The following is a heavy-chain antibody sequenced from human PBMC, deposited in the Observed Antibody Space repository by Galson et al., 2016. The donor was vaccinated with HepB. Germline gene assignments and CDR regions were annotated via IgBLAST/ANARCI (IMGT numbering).Heavy chain of an antibody. V-gene: IGHV3-48*02. CDR3: ARGYSRSLGGHYFDF. CDR1: GFTFSTYS. CDR2: IASSSNTI. D-gene: IGHD6-13*01. Sequence: SLRLSCAASGFTFSTYSMNWVRQAPGKGLEWVSYIASSSNTIYYADSVRGRFTISRDNAKNSLYLQMNSLRDEDTAVYYCARGYSRSLGGHYFDFWGQGTLVTVSS. J-gene: IGHJ4*02.